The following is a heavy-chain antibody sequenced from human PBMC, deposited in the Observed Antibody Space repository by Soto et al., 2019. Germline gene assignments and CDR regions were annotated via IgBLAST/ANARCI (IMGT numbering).Heavy chain of an antibody. Sequence: ASVKVSCKAPGYTFTSYSISWVRQAPGQGLEWMGWISAYNGNRNYAQKFQGRVTITTDTSTSTAYMELRSLRSYDTAVYYCARDDYYYDSSGFSIDAFDIWGQGTMVT. D-gene: IGHD3-22*01. CDR1: GYTFTSYS. CDR3: ARDDYYYDSSGFSIDAFDI. J-gene: IGHJ3*02. V-gene: IGHV1-18*01. CDR2: ISAYNGNR.